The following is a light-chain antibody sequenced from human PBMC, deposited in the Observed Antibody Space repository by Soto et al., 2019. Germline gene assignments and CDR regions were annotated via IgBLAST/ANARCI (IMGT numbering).Light chain of an antibody. CDR2: LGS. Sequence: DIVMTQSPLSLPVTPGEPGSISCRSSQSLLHSDGYNYLDWYLQKPGQSPQLLIYLGSNRASGVPDRFSGSGSGTDFTLKISRVEAEDVGVYYCMQALQTPATFGQGTKVEIK. J-gene: IGKJ1*01. CDR1: QSLLHSDGYNY. V-gene: IGKV2-28*01. CDR3: MQALQTPAT.